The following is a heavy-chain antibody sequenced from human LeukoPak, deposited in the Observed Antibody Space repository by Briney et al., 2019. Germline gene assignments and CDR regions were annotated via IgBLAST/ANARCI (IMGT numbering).Heavy chain of an antibody. CDR2: ISYDGSNK. J-gene: IGHJ6*04. V-gene: IGHV3-30*18. Sequence: PGRSLRLSCAASGFTFSSYGMHWVRQAPGKGLEWVAVISYDGSNKYYADSVKGRFTISRDNSKNTLYLQMNSLRAEDTAVYYCAKDWETAVGTNYYYVMDVGGKGTRVTVSS. CDR1: GFTFSSYG. CDR3: AKDWETAVGTNYYYVMDV. D-gene: IGHD6-13*01.